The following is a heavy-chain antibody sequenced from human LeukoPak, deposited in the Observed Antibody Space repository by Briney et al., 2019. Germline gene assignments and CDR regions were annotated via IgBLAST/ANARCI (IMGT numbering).Heavy chain of an antibody. CDR2: IYTSGST. D-gene: IGHD6-13*01. Sequence: SETLSLTCTVSGGSVSSGDYYWTWIRQPAGKGLEWIGRIYTSGSTSYSPSLKSRVTISLDTSKNQFSLRLSSVTAADTAVYYCARGGGDSSSSQDFDYWGQGTLVTVSS. CDR1: GGSVSSGDYY. CDR3: ARGGGDSSSSQDFDY. V-gene: IGHV4-61*10. J-gene: IGHJ4*02.